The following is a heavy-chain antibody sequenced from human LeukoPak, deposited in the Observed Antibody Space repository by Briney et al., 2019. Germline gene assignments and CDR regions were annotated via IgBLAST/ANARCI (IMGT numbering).Heavy chain of an antibody. CDR3: ARDPRRGSGRPTNWFDP. D-gene: IGHD3-10*01. CDR1: GGTFSSYA. CDR2: IIPILGIA. J-gene: IGHJ5*02. V-gene: IGHV1-69*04. Sequence: GASVTVSCTASGGTFSSYAISWVRQAPGQGLEWMGRIIPILGIANYAQTFQGRVTITADKSTSTAYMDLSSLRSDDTAVYYCARDPRRGSGRPTNWFDPWGQGTLVTVSS.